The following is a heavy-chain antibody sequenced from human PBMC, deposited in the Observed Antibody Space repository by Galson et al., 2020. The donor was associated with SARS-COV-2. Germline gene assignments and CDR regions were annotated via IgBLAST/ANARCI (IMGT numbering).Heavy chain of an antibody. D-gene: IGHD3-22*01. CDR3: ARVKDYYDSGVDAFDI. Sequence: ASETLSLTCTVSNGSFTSSNYFWAWIRQPPGKGLEWIGNLFYSGATSYKPSLKSRVTISMDTSKNQFSLKLSSVTVADTAVYYCARVKDYYDSGVDAFDIWGQGAMVTVSS. V-gene: IGHV4-39*07. CDR2: LFYSGAT. CDR1: NGSFTSSNYF. J-gene: IGHJ3*02.